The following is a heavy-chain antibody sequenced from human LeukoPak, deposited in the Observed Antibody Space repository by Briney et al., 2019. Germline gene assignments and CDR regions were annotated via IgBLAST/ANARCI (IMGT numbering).Heavy chain of an antibody. D-gene: IGHD2-15*01. CDR2: IYYSGST. V-gene: IGHV4-39*07. CDR1: GGSISSSSYY. Sequence: SETLSLTCTVSGGSISSSSYYWGWLRQPPGKGLEWIGSIYYSGSTYYNPSLKSRVTISVDTSKNQFSLKLSSVTAADTAVYYCARVGEGVVAATSWFDPWGQGALVTVSS. CDR3: ARVGEGVVAATSWFDP. J-gene: IGHJ5*02.